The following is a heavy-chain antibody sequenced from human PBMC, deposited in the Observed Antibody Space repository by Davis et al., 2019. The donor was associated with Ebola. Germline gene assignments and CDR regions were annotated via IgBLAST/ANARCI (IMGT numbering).Heavy chain of an antibody. V-gene: IGHV3-64*04. D-gene: IGHD1-26*01. CDR1: GFTFSSYA. J-gene: IGHJ4*02. Sequence: GESLKISCSASGFTFSSYAMHWVRQAPGKGLEYVSAISSNGGSTYYADSVKGRFTISRDNAKNSLYLQMNSLRAEDTAVYYCAKRKSGSYSEGYFDYWGQGTLVTVSS. CDR3: AKRKSGSYSEGYFDY. CDR2: ISSNGGST.